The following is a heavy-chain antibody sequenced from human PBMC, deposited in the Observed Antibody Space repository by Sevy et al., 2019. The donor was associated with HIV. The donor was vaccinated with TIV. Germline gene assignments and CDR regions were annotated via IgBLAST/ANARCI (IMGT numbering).Heavy chain of an antibody. CDR1: GFTFSNYW. D-gene: IGHD6-13*01. Sequence: GGSLRLSCAASGFTFSNYWMSWVRQAPGKGLEWVANIKQDGSEKYYVDSVKGRFTISRDDSKSSLYLQMNTLRAEDTAVYYCARDAGYSVNWYPRFDPWGQGTLVTVSS. V-gene: IGHV3-7*01. CDR3: ARDAGYSVNWYPRFDP. CDR2: IKQDGSEK. J-gene: IGHJ5*02.